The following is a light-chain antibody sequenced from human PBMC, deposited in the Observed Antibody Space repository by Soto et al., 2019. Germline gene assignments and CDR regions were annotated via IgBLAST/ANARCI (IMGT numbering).Light chain of an antibody. Sequence: QSVLTQPPSASGTPGQRISISCSGSNSNIGVNYVYWYQQLPGTAPKLLICSNTQRPSGVPDRFSGSKSGTSASLVISGLRSGDEADYYCAAWDNSLSAYVFGPGTKVTVL. V-gene: IGLV1-47*02. CDR1: NSNIGVNY. CDR2: SNT. J-gene: IGLJ1*01. CDR3: AAWDNSLSAYV.